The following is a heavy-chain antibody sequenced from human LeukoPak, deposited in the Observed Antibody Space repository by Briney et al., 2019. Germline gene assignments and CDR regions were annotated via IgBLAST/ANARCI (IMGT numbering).Heavy chain of an antibody. CDR3: ARLAGSGSYYYYYGMDV. D-gene: IGHD6-19*01. CDR2: INHSGST. J-gene: IGHJ6*04. CDR1: GGSLSGYC. V-gene: IGHV4-34*01. Sequence: SEILSLTCAVYGGSLSGYCWSWIRQPPGKGLEWIGEINHSGSTNYNPSLKSRVTISVDTSKNQFSLKLSSVTAADTAVYYCARLAGSGSYYYYYGMDVWGKGTTVTVSS.